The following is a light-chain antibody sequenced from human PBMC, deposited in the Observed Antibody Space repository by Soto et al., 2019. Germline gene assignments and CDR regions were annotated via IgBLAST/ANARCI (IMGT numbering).Light chain of an antibody. V-gene: IGLV2-8*01. J-gene: IGLJ3*02. CDR3: SSYAGSNSWV. Sequence: QSALTQPPSASGSPGQLVTISCTGTSSDVGVFNYVSWYQHHPGKAPKLMIYEVNKRPSGVPDRFSGSKSGNTASLTVSGLQAEDEADYYCSSYAGSNSWVFGGGTKLTVL. CDR2: EVN. CDR1: SSDVGVFNY.